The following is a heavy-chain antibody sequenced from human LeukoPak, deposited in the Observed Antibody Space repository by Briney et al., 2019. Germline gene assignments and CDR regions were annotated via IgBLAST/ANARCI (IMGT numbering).Heavy chain of an antibody. J-gene: IGHJ4*02. CDR2: IYYSGST. D-gene: IGHD3-3*01. V-gene: IGHV4-30-4*01. CDR1: GGSISSGDYY. CDR3: ARRGLDFWSGYYLPFDY. Sequence: PSETLSLTCTVSGGSISSGDYYWSWIRQPPGKGLEWIGYIYYSGSTYYNPSLKSRVTISVDTSRTQFSLKLSSVTAADTAVYYCARRGLDFWSGYYLPFDYWGQGTLVTVSS.